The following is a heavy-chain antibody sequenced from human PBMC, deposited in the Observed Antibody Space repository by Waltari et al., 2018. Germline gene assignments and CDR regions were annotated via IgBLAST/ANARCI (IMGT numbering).Heavy chain of an antibody. D-gene: IGHD3-22*01. V-gene: IGHV3-33*01. CDR3: ARPDYYDSSGYNY. J-gene: IGHJ4*02. Sequence: QVQLVESGGGVVQPGRSLRLSCAASGFTFSSYGMHWVRQAPGKGLEWGAVIWDDGSNKYYADAVKGRFTIARDNSKNTRYLQMNSLRAEDTAVYYCARPDYYDSSGYNYWGQGTLVTVSS. CDR1: GFTFSSYG. CDR2: IWDDGSNK.